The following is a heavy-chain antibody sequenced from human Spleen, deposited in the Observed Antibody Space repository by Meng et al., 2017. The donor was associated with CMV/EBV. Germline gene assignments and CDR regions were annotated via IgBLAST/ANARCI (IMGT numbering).Heavy chain of an antibody. CDR2: IYWNDDK. Sequence: SGSSLSSNGEGVGWIRQAPGKALEWLALIYWNDDKRYSTSLKTRLTIIRDTSKNKVVLTVTNMDPVDTATYYCAHTKVIPATAWVDPWGQGTLVTVSS. J-gene: IGHJ5*02. V-gene: IGHV2-5*01. CDR3: AHTKVIPATAWVDP. D-gene: IGHD2/OR15-2a*01. CDR1: GSSLSSNGEG.